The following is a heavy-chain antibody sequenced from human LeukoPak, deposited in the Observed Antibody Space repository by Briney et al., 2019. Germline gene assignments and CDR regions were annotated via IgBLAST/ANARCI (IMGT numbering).Heavy chain of an antibody. Sequence: AASVKVSCKASGYTFTSYGISWVRQAPGQGLEWMGWISAYNGNTNYAQKLQGRVTMTTDTSTSTAYMELRSLRSDDTAVYYCARDGSSGWYRDYYGMDVWGQGTTVTVSS. J-gene: IGHJ6*02. CDR2: ISAYNGNT. V-gene: IGHV1-18*01. D-gene: IGHD6-19*01. CDR3: ARDGSSGWYRDYYGMDV. CDR1: GYTFTSYG.